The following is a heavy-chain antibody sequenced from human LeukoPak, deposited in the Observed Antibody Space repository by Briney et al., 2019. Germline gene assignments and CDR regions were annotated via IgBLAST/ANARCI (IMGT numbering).Heavy chain of an antibody. CDR3: AKDPRGQGLRSGYYFDY. Sequence: GRSLRLSCAASGFTFSSYGMHWVRQAPGKGLEWVAVIWYDGSNKYYADSVKGRFTIPRDNSKNTLFLQMNNLRAEDTALYYCAKDPRGQGLRSGYYFDYWGQGTLVTVSS. CDR1: GFTFSSYG. J-gene: IGHJ4*02. V-gene: IGHV3-33*06. D-gene: IGHD6-19*01. CDR2: IWYDGSNK.